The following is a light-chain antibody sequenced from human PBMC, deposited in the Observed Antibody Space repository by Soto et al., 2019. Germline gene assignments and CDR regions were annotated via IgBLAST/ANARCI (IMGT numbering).Light chain of an antibody. Sequence: EIVLTQSPGTLSLSPGERATLSRRASQSVSSSYLAWYQQKPGQAPRLLIYGASSRATGIPDRFSGSGSGTDITLSISRLEPEDFAVYYCQQYGSSPIFGQGTKLQIK. V-gene: IGKV3-20*01. CDR2: GAS. J-gene: IGKJ2*01. CDR1: QSVSSSY. CDR3: QQYGSSPI.